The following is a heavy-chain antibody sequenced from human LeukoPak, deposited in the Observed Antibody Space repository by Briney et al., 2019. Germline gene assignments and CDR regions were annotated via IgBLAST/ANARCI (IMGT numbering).Heavy chain of an antibody. Sequence: GGSLRLSCAASGFTFSNYNMNWVRQAPGKGLEWVSYISSTSSTIYYADSVKGRFTTSRDNAKNSLYLQMNSLRAEDTAVYYCARGEVRYDYWGQGTLVTVSS. V-gene: IGHV3-48*01. CDR2: ISSTSSTI. CDR3: ARGEVRYDY. D-gene: IGHD1-26*01. J-gene: IGHJ4*02. CDR1: GFTFSNYN.